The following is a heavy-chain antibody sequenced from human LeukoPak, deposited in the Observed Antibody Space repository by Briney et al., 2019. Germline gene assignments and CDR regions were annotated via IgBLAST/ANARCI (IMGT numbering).Heavy chain of an antibody. Sequence: PGGSLRLSCAASGFTFSSYWMSWVRQAPGKGLEWVANIKQDGSGKYYVDSVKGRFTISRDNAKNSLYLQMNSLRAEDTAMYYCARDYKEKWLLTPHMDVWGKGTTVTVSS. J-gene: IGHJ6*03. CDR2: IKQDGSGK. CDR1: GFTFSSYW. CDR3: ARDYKEKWLLTPHMDV. D-gene: IGHD6-19*01. V-gene: IGHV3-7*01.